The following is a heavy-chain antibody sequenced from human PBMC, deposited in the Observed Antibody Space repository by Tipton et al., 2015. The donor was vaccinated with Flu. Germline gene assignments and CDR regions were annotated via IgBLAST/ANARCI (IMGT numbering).Heavy chain of an antibody. CDR1: GASISSTTNY. D-gene: IGHD2-2*01. Sequence: TLSLTCDVSGASISSTTNYWGWIRQPPGKGLEWIGSIYKTGITDYNPSLKSRVTLSLDTSKNQFSLKVRSVNAADTAVYYCARSTRYWTGGHFFGWWGRGTQVTVSS. CDR3: ARSTRYWTGGHFFGW. J-gene: IGHJ4*02. CDR2: IYKTGIT. V-gene: IGHV4-39*07.